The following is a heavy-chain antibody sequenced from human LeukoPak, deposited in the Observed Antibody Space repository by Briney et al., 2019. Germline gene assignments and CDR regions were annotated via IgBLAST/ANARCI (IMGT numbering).Heavy chain of an antibody. V-gene: IGHV3-20*04. Sequence: GGSLRLSCAASGFTFDDYGMSWVRQAPGKGLEWVPGINWNGGSTGYADSVKGRYTISRDNAKNSLYLQMNSLRAEDTALYYCARGVRYDYVWGTVYWGQGTLVTVSS. J-gene: IGHJ4*02. CDR1: GFTFDDYG. CDR3: ARGVRYDYVWGTVY. CDR2: INWNGGST. D-gene: IGHD3-16*01.